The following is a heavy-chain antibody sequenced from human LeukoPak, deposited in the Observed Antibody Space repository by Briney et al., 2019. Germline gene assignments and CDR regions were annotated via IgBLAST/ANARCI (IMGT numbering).Heavy chain of an antibody. J-gene: IGHJ4*02. D-gene: IGHD2-15*01. CDR3: ARGYCSGGSCYDDY. Sequence: PGESLKISCKGSGYRFSSNWIAWVRQMPGKGLEWMGIIYPGDSDTRYSPSFQGQVTMSADKSITTAYLQWSSLKASDTAMYYCARGYCSGGSCYDDYWGQGTLVTVSA. V-gene: IGHV5-51*03. CDR2: IYPGDSDT. CDR1: GYRFSSNW.